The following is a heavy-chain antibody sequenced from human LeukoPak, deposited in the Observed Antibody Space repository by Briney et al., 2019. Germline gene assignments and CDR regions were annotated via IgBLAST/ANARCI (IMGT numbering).Heavy chain of an antibody. V-gene: IGHV4-34*01. Sequence: SETLSLTCAVYGGSFSGYCWSWLRQPPGKGLERIGEINHSGSTNYNPSLKSRVAISVDTSKNQFSLNLTSVTAADTAVYYCARKYYYDPPFDPWGQGTLVTVSS. CDR1: GGSFSGYC. J-gene: IGHJ5*02. CDR3: ARKYYYDPPFDP. CDR2: INHSGST. D-gene: IGHD3-22*01.